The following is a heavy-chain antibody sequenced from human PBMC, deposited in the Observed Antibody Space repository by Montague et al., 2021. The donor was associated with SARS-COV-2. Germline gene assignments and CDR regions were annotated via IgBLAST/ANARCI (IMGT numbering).Heavy chain of an antibody. CDR3: ARGHLSVSMIVVVFTSASYYFDY. V-gene: IGHV4-34*01. CDR1: GGSFGDDH. Sequence: SETLSLTCAVYGGSFGDDHWSWIRQPPGKGLEWIGDIKQSERTNXNPSLKSRVTISVDTSKNQFSLKLTSVTAADTAVYFCARGHLSVSMIVVVFTSASYYFDYWGQGAQVTVSS. J-gene: IGHJ4*02. D-gene: IGHD3-22*01. CDR2: IKQSERT.